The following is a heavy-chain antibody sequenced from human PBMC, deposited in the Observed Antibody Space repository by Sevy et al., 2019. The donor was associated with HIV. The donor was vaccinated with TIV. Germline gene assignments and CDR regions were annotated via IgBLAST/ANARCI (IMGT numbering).Heavy chain of an antibody. D-gene: IGHD2-2*01. Sequence: GGSLRLSCAASGFTFSSYAMHWVRQAPVKGLEWVAVISYDGSNKYYADSVKGRFTISRDNSKNTLYLQMNSLRAEDTAVYYCAREIIVVVPAAIHNWGQGTLVTVSS. CDR1: GFTFSSYA. CDR3: AREIIVVVPAAIHN. CDR2: ISYDGSNK. J-gene: IGHJ4*02. V-gene: IGHV3-30-3*01.